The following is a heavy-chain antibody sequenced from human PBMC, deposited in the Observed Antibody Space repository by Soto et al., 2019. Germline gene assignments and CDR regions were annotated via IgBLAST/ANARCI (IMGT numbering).Heavy chain of an antibody. CDR1: GFTFSSYA. CDR3: ARDDSNFDAFDI. D-gene: IGHD1-7*01. Sequence: QVQLVEYGGGVVQPGRSLRLSCAASGFTFSSYAIHWVRQAPGKGLEWVAVISYGGSKKYYADSVKGRFTISRDNSKNTLYLQMNSLRAEDTAVYYCARDDSNFDAFDIWGQGTMVTVSS. J-gene: IGHJ3*02. CDR2: ISYGGSKK. V-gene: IGHV3-30-3*01.